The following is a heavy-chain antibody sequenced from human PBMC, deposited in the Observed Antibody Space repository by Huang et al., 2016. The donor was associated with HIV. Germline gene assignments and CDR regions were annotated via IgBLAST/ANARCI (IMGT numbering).Heavy chain of an antibody. J-gene: IGHJ3*02. V-gene: IGHV3-30*02. CDR1: GFTFSSYG. CDR3: AKGSMANAFDI. D-gene: IGHD3-10*01. Sequence: QVQLVESGGGVVQPGGSLRLSCAASGFTFSSYGMHWVRQAPGKGLEWVAFIRYEGSNKYYADSVRGRFTISRDNSKNTLYLQMNSRRAEDTAVYYCAKGSMANAFDIWGQGTMVTVSS. CDR2: IRYEGSNK.